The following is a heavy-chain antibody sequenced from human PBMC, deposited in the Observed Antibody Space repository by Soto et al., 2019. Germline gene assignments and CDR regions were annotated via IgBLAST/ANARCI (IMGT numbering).Heavy chain of an antibody. CDR1: GASITGSSY. CDR2: FSLSGTT. CDR3: ARGMTPPGAPAWYYFDS. Sequence: SETLSLTCTVSGASITGSSYWSWIRQPAGKGLEWIGRFSLSGTTNYNPSLRSRVTMSADVSKNQFSLRLTSVTAADTALYYCARGMTPPGAPAWYYFDSWGQGTLVTVSA. J-gene: IGHJ4*02. D-gene: IGHD2-8*02. V-gene: IGHV4-4*07.